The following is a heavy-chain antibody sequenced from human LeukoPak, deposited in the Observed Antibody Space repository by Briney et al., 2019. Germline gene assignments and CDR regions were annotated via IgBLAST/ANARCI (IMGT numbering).Heavy chain of an antibody. Sequence: PGGSLRLSCAASGFTFSSYGMHWVRQAPGKGLEWVAFIRYDGSNKYYADSVKGRFTISRDNSKNTLYLQMNSLTSADTAVYYCAKVKTDILIPDSWGQGTLVTVSS. CDR3: AKVKTDILIPDS. D-gene: IGHD2-21*02. V-gene: IGHV3-30*02. CDR1: GFTFSSYG. J-gene: IGHJ4*02. CDR2: IRYDGSNK.